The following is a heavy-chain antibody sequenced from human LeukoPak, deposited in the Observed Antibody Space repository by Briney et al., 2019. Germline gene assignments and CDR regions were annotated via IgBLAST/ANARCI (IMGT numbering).Heavy chain of an antibody. CDR3: AXXXXVXSYYXYYYMDV. V-gene: IGHV4-59*08. Sequence: SETMSLTCTVSGGSISSYYWSWIRQPPGKGLEWIGYIYYSGSTNYNPSLKSRVTISVDTSKNQFSLKLSSVTAADTAVYYCAXXXXVXSYYXYYYMDVWGKGTTVTVSS. CDR2: IYYSGST. CDR1: GGSISSYY. D-gene: IGHD4/OR15-4a*01. J-gene: IGHJ6*03.